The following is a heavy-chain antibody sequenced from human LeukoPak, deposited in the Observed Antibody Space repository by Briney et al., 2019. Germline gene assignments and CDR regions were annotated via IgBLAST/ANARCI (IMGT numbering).Heavy chain of an antibody. D-gene: IGHD2-2*01. J-gene: IGHJ5*02. CDR3: ARGPQFQLPGGFDP. CDR2: MNPNSGNT. CDR1: GYTFTSYD. Sequence: ASVKVSCKASGYTFTSYDINWVRQATGQGLEWMGWMNPNSGNTGYAQKFQGRVTITRNTSISTAYMELSSLRSEDTAVYYCARGPQFQLPGGFDPWGQGTLVTVSS. V-gene: IGHV1-8*03.